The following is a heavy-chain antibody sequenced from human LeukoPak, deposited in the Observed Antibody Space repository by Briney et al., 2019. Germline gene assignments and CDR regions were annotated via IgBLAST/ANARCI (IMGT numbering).Heavy chain of an antibody. Sequence: SETLSLTCTVSGGSISSGSYYWSWIRQPAGKGLEWIGRIYTSGSTNYNPSLKSRVTISVDTSKNQFSLKLSSVTAADTAVYYCARRLRYCSGGSCYSGYYYYMDVWGKGTTVTISS. CDR1: GGSISSGSYY. D-gene: IGHD2-15*01. J-gene: IGHJ6*03. V-gene: IGHV4-61*02. CDR2: IYTSGST. CDR3: ARRLRYCSGGSCYSGYYYYMDV.